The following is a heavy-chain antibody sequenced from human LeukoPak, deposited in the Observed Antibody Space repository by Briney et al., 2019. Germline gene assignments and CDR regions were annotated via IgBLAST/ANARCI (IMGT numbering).Heavy chain of an antibody. Sequence: GASVKVSCKASGGTFSSYAISWVRQAPGQGLEWMGWISAYNGNTNYAQKLQGRVTMTTDTSTSTAYMELRSLRSDDTAVYYCARLAEWELRAFDIWGQGTMVTVSS. V-gene: IGHV1-18*01. CDR1: GGTFSSYA. CDR2: ISAYNGNT. D-gene: IGHD1-26*01. CDR3: ARLAEWELRAFDI. J-gene: IGHJ3*02.